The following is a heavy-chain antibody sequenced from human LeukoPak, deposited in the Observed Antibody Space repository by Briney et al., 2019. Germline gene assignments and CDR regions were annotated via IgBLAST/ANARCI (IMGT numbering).Heavy chain of an antibody. Sequence: GGSLRLSCAGSGFIFKNYVMTWVRQAPGKGLDWVSSLSATGDITYYADSVKGRFTVSRDNSNGTVFLQMNSLRAEDTAAYYCAKDSHPLSSSSWFFESWGQGTLVTVSS. J-gene: IGHJ4*02. CDR3: AKDSHPLSSSSWFFES. V-gene: IGHV3-23*01. CDR2: LSATGDIT. D-gene: IGHD6-13*01. CDR1: GFIFKNYV.